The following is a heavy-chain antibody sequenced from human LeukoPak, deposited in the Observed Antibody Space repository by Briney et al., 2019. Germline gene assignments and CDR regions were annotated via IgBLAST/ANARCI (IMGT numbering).Heavy chain of an antibody. CDR2: ISGSGSNT. CDR3: ARGEVFWSGYYLT. V-gene: IGHV3-23*01. J-gene: IGHJ5*02. D-gene: IGHD3-3*01. CDR1: GSNFNMYA. Sequence: GGSLRLSCAASGSNFNMYAMTWVRQAPGKGLEWVSEISGSGSNTYYADSVKARFTIYRDNSKQSLYLYMNSLTTGHTAMYHCARGEVFWSGYYLTWGKGTQVTVSS.